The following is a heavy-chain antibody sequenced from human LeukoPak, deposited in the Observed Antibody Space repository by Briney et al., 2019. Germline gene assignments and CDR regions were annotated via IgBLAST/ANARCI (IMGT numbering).Heavy chain of an antibody. D-gene: IGHD3-22*01. V-gene: IGHV4-39*07. Sequence: PSETLSLTCTVSGGSISSGTYYWGWIRQPPGKGLEYIGSINYSGSTYYNPSLKSRVTISIDTSKNQFSLKLSSVTAADTAVYYCARDLGGDHDSSGSASFDYWGQGTLVTVSS. J-gene: IGHJ4*02. CDR3: ARDLGGDHDSSGSASFDY. CDR2: INYSGST. CDR1: GGSISSGTYY.